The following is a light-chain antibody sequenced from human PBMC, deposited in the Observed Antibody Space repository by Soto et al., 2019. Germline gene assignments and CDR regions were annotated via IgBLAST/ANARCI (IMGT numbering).Light chain of an antibody. CDR1: QSVSSRY. CDR2: GTS. V-gene: IGKV3-20*01. Sequence: EIVLTQSPGTLSLSPGERATLSCRASQSVSSRYLAWYQQKPGQAPRLLIYGTSIRGTSIPDRFSGSGSGTAFTLTLCSLERDYFAVEYCRQDGISSCTLGQGTKVEI. J-gene: IGKJ1*01. CDR3: RQDGISSCT.